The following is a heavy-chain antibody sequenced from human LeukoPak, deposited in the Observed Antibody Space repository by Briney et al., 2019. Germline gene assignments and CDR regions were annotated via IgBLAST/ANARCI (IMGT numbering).Heavy chain of an antibody. V-gene: IGHV4-4*07. CDR2: IYTSGST. CDR1: GGSISSYH. D-gene: IGHD6-19*01. CDR3: ARDPNPSVAAPAGWFDP. Sequence: SETLSLTCTVSGGSISSYHWSWIRQPAGKGLEWIGRIYTSGSTNYNPSLKSRVTMSVDTSKNQFSLKLSSVTAADTAVYYCARDPNPSVAAPAGWFDPWGQGNLVTVSS. J-gene: IGHJ5*02.